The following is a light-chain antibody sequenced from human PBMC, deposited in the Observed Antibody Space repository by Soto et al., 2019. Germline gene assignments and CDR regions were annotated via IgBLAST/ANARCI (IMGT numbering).Light chain of an antibody. CDR1: QSVSSSY. CDR3: QQYGSSPLFT. Sequence: EIVLTQSPGTLSLSPGERATLSCRASQSVSSSYLAWYQQQPGQAPRLLIYGASSRATRIPDRFSGSGSGTDFTLTISRLEPEDFAVYYCQQYGSSPLFTFGPGTKVDIK. CDR2: GAS. J-gene: IGKJ3*01. V-gene: IGKV3-20*01.